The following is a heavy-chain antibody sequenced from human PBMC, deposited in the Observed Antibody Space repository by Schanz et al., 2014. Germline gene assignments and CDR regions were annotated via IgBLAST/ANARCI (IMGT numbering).Heavy chain of an antibody. J-gene: IGHJ6*02. V-gene: IGHV3-23*04. D-gene: IGHD1-1*01. CDR3: AKAFRTTKYYGMDV. CDR1: GFTFTGHW. Sequence: EVQLVESGGGLIQPGGSLRLSCAASGFTFTGHWMSWVRQAPGKGLEWVSAISSTGGSTYYADSVKGRFTISRDNSKNTLSLLVNSLRGEDTATYYCAKAFRTTKYYGMDVWGQGTTVTVS. CDR2: ISSTGGST.